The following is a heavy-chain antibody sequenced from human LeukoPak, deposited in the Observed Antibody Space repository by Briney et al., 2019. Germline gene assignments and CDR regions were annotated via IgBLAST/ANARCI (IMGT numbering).Heavy chain of an antibody. J-gene: IGHJ5*02. V-gene: IGHV3-74*03. CDR1: GITLSSYW. CDR3: TKGGSRHADT. D-gene: IGHD6-13*01. Sequence: GGSLRLSCTASGITLSSYWMHWVRQAPGKGLVWVSRINSDGTNTKYADSVKGRFTISRDNAKNTLYLQMNSLRAEDTAIYYCTKGGSRHADTWGQGTLVTVSS. CDR2: INSDGTNT.